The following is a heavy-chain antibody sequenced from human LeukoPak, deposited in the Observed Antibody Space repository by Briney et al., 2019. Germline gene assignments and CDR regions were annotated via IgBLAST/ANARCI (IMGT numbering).Heavy chain of an antibody. CDR3: TSGIGTIDF. Sequence: PGGSLRLSCVASGFTFSNAWMRGKTDGGTTDYAAPVTGIFTISRDDAKNTLYLQMNSLKTEDTAVYYCTSGIGTIDFWGQGTLVTVSS. D-gene: IGHD6-13*01. CDR2: GKTDGGTT. V-gene: IGHV3-15*01. J-gene: IGHJ4*02. CDR1: GFTFSNAW.